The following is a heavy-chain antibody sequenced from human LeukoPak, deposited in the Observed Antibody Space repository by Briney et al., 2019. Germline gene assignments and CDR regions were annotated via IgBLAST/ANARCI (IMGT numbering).Heavy chain of an antibody. J-gene: IGHJ5*02. CDR2: IYWNDDK. V-gene: IGHV2-5*01. CDR1: GFSLTTSGVG. CDR3: AHRRRTGLENWFDP. D-gene: IGHD1-1*01. Sequence: SGPTLVNPTQTLTLTCTLSGFSLTTSGVGVGWIRQPPGKALEWLALIYWNDDKRYSPSLKSRLTITKDTSKNQVVLTLTNVDPVDTATYYCAHRRRTGLENWFDPWGQGTLVTVSS.